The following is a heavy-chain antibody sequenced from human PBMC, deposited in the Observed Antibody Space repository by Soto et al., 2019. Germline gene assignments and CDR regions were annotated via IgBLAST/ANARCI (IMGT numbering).Heavy chain of an antibody. CDR3: AKDRPVDCNSVSCFYFFDF. CDR1: GFTFSSYA. Sequence: VQLLESGGALVQPGGSLRLSCAASGFTFSSYAMSWVRQTPGKGLEWVSTLSSSGGDTYYADSVKGRFTISRDNSKNTVFLRGNSLRAEYTAVYFCAKDRPVDCNSVSCFYFFDFWGQGALVTVSS. D-gene: IGHD2-2*01. CDR2: LSSSGGDT. V-gene: IGHV3-23*01. J-gene: IGHJ4*02.